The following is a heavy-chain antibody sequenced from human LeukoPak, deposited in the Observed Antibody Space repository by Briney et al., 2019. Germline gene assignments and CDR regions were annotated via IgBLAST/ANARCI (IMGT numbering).Heavy chain of an antibody. CDR1: GVTFRTFA. V-gene: IGHV3-33*06. CDR3: AKEDGSGWRYFDN. J-gene: IGHJ4*02. CDR2: MWFDGTEGPDK. D-gene: IGHD6-19*01. Sequence: GGSLRLSCAASGVTFRTFAMDWVRQAPGKGLEWVAAMWFDGTEGPDKIYADSVRGRFLISRDDSKNTLFLQMNNLRAEDTAVYYCAKEDGSGWRYFDNRGQGTLVTVSS.